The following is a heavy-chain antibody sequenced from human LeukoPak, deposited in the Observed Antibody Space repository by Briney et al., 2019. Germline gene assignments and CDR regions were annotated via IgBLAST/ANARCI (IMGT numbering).Heavy chain of an antibody. Sequence: SQTLSLTCTVSGGSISSGSYYWGWIRQPAGKGLEWIGRIYTSGSTNYNPSLKSRVTISVDTSKNQFSLKLSSVTAADTAVYYCARGDSGWYLGLGFDYWGQGTLVTVSS. D-gene: IGHD6-19*01. J-gene: IGHJ4*02. CDR2: IYTSGST. CDR1: GGSISSGSYY. V-gene: IGHV4-61*02. CDR3: ARGDSGWYLGLGFDY.